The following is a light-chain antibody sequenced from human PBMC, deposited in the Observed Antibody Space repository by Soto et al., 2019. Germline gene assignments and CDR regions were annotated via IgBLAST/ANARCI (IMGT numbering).Light chain of an antibody. CDR1: QTISSW. J-gene: IGKJ1*01. CDR2: KAS. Sequence: DIQMTQSPSTLSGSVGDRVTITCRASQTISSWLAWYQQKPGKAPKLLIYKASTLKSGVPSRFSGSGSGTEFTLTISSLQPDDFATYYCQQYNSSSPTFGQGTKVDIK. CDR3: QQYNSSSPT. V-gene: IGKV1-5*03.